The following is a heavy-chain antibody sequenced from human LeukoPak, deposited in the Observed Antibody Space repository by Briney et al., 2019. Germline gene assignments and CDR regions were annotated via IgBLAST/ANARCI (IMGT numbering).Heavy chain of an antibody. CDR2: IKSKTDGGTI. D-gene: IGHD2-15*01. V-gene: IGHV3-15*01. CDR3: TTDIVVVDAFDI. CDR1: GFTFGDYD. Sequence: GGSLRLSCTTSGFTFGDYDMTWVRQAPGKGLEWVGRIKSKTDGGTIDYAAPVKGRFTISRDDSKNTLFLQMNSLKTEDTAVYYCTTDIVVVDAFDIWGQGTMVTVSS. J-gene: IGHJ3*02.